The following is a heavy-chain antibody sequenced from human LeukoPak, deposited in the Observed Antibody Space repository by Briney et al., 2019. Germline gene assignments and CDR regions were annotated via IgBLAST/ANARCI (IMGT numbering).Heavy chain of an antibody. CDR2: INHSGST. J-gene: IGHJ5*02. V-gene: IGHV4-34*01. Sequence: PSETLSLTCAVYGGSFSGYYWSWIRQPPGKGLEWIGEINHSGSTNYNPSLKSRVTISVDTSKNQFSLKLSSVTAADTAVYYCARRGQTTHEDRVANWFDPWGQGTLVTVSS. CDR1: GGSFSGYY. CDR3: ARRGQTTHEDRVANWFDP. D-gene: IGHD2-15*01.